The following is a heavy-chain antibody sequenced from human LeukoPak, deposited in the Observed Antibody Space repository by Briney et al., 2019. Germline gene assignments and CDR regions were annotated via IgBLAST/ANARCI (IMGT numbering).Heavy chain of an antibody. CDR2: IYYSGST. V-gene: IGHV4-59*12. J-gene: IGHJ4*02. Sequence: PSETLSLTCTVSGGSISSYYWSWIRQPPGKGLEWIGYIYYSGSTNYNPSLKSRVTISVDTSKNQFSLKLSSVTAADTAVYSCASLHVGVNDYWGQGTLVTVSS. CDR3: ASLHVGVNDY. D-gene: IGHD2-21*01. CDR1: GGSISSYY.